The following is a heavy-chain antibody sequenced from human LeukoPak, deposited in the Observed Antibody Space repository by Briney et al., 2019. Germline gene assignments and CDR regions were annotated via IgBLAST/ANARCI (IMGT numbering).Heavy chain of an antibody. V-gene: IGHV3-23*01. D-gene: IGHD5-12*01. CDR3: AKDPRAPGIRLYYFDY. J-gene: IGHJ4*02. CDR1: GFTSSSYA. CDR2: ISGSGGST. Sequence: GGSLRLSCAASGFTSSSYAMSWVRQAPGKGLEWVSAISGSGGSTYYADSVKGRFTISRDNSKNTLYPQMNSLRAEDTAVYYCAKDPRAPGIRLYYFDYWGQGTLVTVSS.